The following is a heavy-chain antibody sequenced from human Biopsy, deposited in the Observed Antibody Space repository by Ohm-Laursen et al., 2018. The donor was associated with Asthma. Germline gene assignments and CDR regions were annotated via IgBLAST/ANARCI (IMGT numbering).Heavy chain of an antibody. CDR1: GASIKTDDHY. D-gene: IGHD6-19*01. V-gene: IGHV4-30-4*01. Sequence: TLSLICTVSGASIKTDDHYWSWLRQPPGKGLEWFGFIHYSGSTSYNPSLKGGVTISVDTSKNQFSLKLSSVTAADTAVYYCARASVAASSNWFDPWGQGTLVTVSS. CDR3: ARASVAASSNWFDP. CDR2: IHYSGST. J-gene: IGHJ5*02.